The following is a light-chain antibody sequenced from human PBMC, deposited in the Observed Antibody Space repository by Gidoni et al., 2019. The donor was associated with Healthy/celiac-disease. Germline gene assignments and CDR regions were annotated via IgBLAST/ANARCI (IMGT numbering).Light chain of an antibody. CDR3: QVWDSSRDHVV. CDR2: DDS. CDR1: HIGSKS. Sequence: SYVLPQPPSVSVAPGKTARITCGGNHIGSKSVHWYQQKPGQAPVLVVYDDSDRPSGIPERFSGSNSGNTATLTISRVEAGDEADYYCQVWDSSRDHVVFGGGTKLTVL. J-gene: IGLJ2*01. V-gene: IGLV3-21*03.